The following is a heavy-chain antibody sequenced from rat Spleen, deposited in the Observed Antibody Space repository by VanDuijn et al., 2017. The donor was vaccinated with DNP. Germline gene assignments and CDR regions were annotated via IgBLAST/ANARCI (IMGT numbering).Heavy chain of an antibody. CDR2: ISTSGGST. D-gene: IGHD1-4*01. Sequence: EVQLVESGGGLVQPGRSLKLSCAASGFTFSNYDMAWVRQAPTKGLEWVASISTSGGSTYYRDSVKGRFTVSRDNAKSTLYLQMHSLRSEDTATYYCARSRLPGYYPFACWGQGTLVNGSS. CDR1: GFTFSNYD. CDR3: ARSRLPGYYPFAC. V-gene: IGHV5-25*01. J-gene: IGHJ3*01.